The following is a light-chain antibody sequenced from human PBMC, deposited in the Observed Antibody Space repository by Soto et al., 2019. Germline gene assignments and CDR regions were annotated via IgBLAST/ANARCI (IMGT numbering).Light chain of an antibody. CDR1: QSVSRRY. J-gene: IGKJ4*01. CDR3: QYRGS. V-gene: IGKV3D-20*02. Sequence: IVLTQSPDTLSLSPGQRATLSCRASQSVSRRYLAWYQQKPGQAPKLLIYDVSERASDIPDRFSGSGSGTDFTLTSNILAPEYVAVYYCQYRGSCGGGTKVEIK. CDR2: DVS.